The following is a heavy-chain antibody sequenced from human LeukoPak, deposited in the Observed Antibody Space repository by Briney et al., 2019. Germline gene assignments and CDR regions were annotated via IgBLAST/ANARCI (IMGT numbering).Heavy chain of an antibody. V-gene: IGHV3-74*01. D-gene: IGHD6-19*01. CDR3: ARGPRGWFASDY. J-gene: IGHJ4*02. Sequence: GGSLRLSCAVSGFTLSSYLMHWVRQTPGKGLVWISRIHSEGSRIYADSVKGRFTISRDDAKNTLYLQMNSLRVEDTAVYYCARGPRGWFASDYWGQGTVVIVSS. CDR1: GFTLSSYL. CDR2: IHSEGSR.